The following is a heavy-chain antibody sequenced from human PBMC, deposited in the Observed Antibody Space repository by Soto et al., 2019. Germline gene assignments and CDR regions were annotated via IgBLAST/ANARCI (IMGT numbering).Heavy chain of an antibody. V-gene: IGHV4-61*01. D-gene: IGHD6-13*01. CDR2: IYYSGST. J-gene: IGHJ5*02. Sequence: SETLSLTCTVSGGSVSSGSYYWSWIRQPPGKGLEWIGYIYYSGSTNYNPSLKSRVTISVDTSKNQFSLKLSSVTAADTAVYYCARAALAAWFDPWGQGTLVTVSS. CDR1: GGSVSSGSYY. CDR3: ARAALAAWFDP.